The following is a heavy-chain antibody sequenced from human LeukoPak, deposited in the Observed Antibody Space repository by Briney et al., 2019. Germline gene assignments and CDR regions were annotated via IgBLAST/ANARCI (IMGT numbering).Heavy chain of an antibody. CDR1: GGSISSGSYY. Sequence: SETLSLTCTVSGGSISSGSYYWSWIRQPAGKGLEWIGRIYTSGSTNYNPSLKSRVTISVDTSKNQFSLKLSSVTDADTAVYYCARANWALSFDYWGQGTLVTVSS. V-gene: IGHV4-61*02. J-gene: IGHJ4*02. CDR3: ARANWALSFDY. D-gene: IGHD1-1*01. CDR2: IYTSGST.